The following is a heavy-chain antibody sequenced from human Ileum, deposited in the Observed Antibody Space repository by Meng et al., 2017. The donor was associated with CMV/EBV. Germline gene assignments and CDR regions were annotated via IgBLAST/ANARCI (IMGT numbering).Heavy chain of an antibody. Sequence: GGSLRLSCAASGFTFSSYSMNWVRQAPGKGLEWVSYISSSGSSTYYPDSVKGRFTISRDNTMNSLDLQMNSLRAEDTGVYYCVRERGGYCSGTSCSRAFDYWGQGTLVTVSS. D-gene: IGHD2-15*01. J-gene: IGHJ4*02. V-gene: IGHV3-48*04. CDR3: VRERGGYCSGTSCSRAFDY. CDR2: ISSSGSST. CDR1: GFTFSSYS.